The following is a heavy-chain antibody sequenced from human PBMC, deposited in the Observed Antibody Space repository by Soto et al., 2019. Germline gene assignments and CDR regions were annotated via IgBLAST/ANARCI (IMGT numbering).Heavy chain of an antibody. CDR1: GFTFSSYA. Sequence: PGGSLRLSCAASGFTFSSYAMSWVRQAPGKGLEWVSAISGSGGSTNYADSVKGRITISRDNSKNTLYLQMNSLRAEDTAVYYCARDHYYDGLGNGINWFDPWGQGTLVIVSS. J-gene: IGHJ5*02. D-gene: IGHD3-10*01. CDR3: ARDHYYDGLGNGINWFDP. V-gene: IGHV3-23*01. CDR2: ISGSGGST.